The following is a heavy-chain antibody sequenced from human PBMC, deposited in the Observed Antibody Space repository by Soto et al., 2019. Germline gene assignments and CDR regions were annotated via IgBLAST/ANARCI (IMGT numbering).Heavy chain of an antibody. CDR1: GFNFSSYT. Sequence: GGSLRLSCAASGFNFSSYTMNWVRQAPGKGLEWISYISNIESPISYADSVRGRFTISRDNAKNSLYLQMNSLRAEDTAVYYCAFAGSGSYSNVADAFDIWGQGTMVTVSS. CDR3: AFAGSGSYSNVADAFDI. V-gene: IGHV3-48*04. CDR2: ISNIESPI. D-gene: IGHD3-10*01. J-gene: IGHJ3*02.